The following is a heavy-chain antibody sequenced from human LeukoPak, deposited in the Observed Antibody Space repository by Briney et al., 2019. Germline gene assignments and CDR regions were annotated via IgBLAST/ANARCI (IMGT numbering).Heavy chain of an antibody. J-gene: IGHJ5*02. V-gene: IGHV3-7*04. D-gene: IGHD2-8*01. CDR2: IKLDGSEK. Sequence: SGGSLRLSCVASGFTFTSHWMNWVRQVPGKGLKGVANIKLDGSEKNYVDSVKGRFIISRDNDRNSLHLQMNSLRAEDTAVYYCARGLSNGDSRYNWFGPWGQGTLVTVSS. CDR3: ARGLSNGDSRYNWFGP. CDR1: GFTFTSHW.